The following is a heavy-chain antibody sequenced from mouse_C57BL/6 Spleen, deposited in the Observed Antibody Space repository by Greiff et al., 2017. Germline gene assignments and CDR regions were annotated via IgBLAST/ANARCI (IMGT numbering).Heavy chain of an antibody. CDR1: GYTFTSYW. Sequence: EVQLQQSGTVLARPGASVKMSCKTSGYTFTSYWMHWVKQRPGQGLEWIGAIYPGNSDTSYNQKFKGKAKLTAVTSASTAYMELSSLTNEDSAVYACTRSRSGNYLYCFDYWGQGTTLTVSA. J-gene: IGHJ2*01. D-gene: IGHD2-1*01. CDR2: IYPGNSDT. CDR3: TRSRSGNYLYCFDY. V-gene: IGHV1-5*01.